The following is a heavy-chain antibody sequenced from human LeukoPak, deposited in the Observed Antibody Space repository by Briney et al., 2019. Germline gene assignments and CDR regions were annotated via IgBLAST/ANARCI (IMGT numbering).Heavy chain of an antibody. D-gene: IGHD6-19*01. V-gene: IGHV3-43*01. CDR1: GFTFDDYT. CDR2: ISGDGGST. J-gene: IGHJ4*02. Sequence: GGSLRLSCAASGFTFDDYTMHWVRQTPGKGLEWVSLISGDGGSTYYADSVKGRFTISRDNSKNSLYLQMSSLRIEDTALYYCAKDRGDFSGWFFWGQGTLVTVSS. CDR3: AKDRGDFSGWFF.